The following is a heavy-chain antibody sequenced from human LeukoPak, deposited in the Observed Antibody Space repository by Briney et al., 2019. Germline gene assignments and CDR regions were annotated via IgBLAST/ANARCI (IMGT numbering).Heavy chain of an antibody. CDR3: AKGANRVVPAAPLSGVF. CDR2: ISYDGSNK. V-gene: IGHV3-30*18. CDR1: GFTFSSYG. D-gene: IGHD2-2*01. Sequence: GGSLRLSCAASGFTFSSYGMHWVRQAPGKGLEWVAVISYDGSNKYYADSVKGRFTISRDNSKNTLYLQMNSLRAEDTAVYYCAKGANRVVPAAPLSGVFWGQGTLVTVSS. J-gene: IGHJ4*02.